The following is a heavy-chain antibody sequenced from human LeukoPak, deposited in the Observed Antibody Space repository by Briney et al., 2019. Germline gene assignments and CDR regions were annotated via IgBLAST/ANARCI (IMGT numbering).Heavy chain of an antibody. D-gene: IGHD3-10*01. Sequence: PGGSLRLSCAASGFTFSSYNMNWVRQAPGKGLDWVSFISSSGSSITYADSVKGRFTISRDNVKNSLYLQMNSLRAEDTAVYYYVRRKANSDGEFDYWGQGTLVTVSS. CDR1: GFTFSSYN. CDR3: VRRKANSDGEFDY. V-gene: IGHV3-48*01. J-gene: IGHJ4*02. CDR2: ISSSGSSI.